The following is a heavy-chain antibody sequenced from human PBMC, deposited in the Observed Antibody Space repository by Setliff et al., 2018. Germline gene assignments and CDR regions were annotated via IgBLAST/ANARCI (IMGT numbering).Heavy chain of an antibody. V-gene: IGHV1-18*01. CDR2: ISA. CDR1: GYTFISYG. CDR3: AREGVDTRSSTDYRYYMDV. Sequence: GASVKVSCKTSGYTFISYGINWVRQAPGQGLEWMGWISAYAQKFQGRVTMTTDTSTNTAFMELRSLRSDDTAVYYCAREGVDTRSSTDYRYYMDVWGKGTTVTVSS. D-gene: IGHD5-18*01. J-gene: IGHJ6*03.